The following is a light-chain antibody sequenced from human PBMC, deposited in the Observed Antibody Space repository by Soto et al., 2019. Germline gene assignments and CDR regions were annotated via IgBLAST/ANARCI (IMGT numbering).Light chain of an antibody. CDR1: SSDVGAFNY. CDR3: NSYTTSSTLV. J-gene: IGLJ1*01. Sequence: QSVLDQAASVSGSPGQSITISCTGTSSDVGAFNYVSWYQHHPGKAPKLIIYEVSNRPSGVSNRFSASKSGNTASLTISGLQAEDEADYYCNSYTTSSTLVFGTGTKVTVL. CDR2: EVS. V-gene: IGLV2-14*01.